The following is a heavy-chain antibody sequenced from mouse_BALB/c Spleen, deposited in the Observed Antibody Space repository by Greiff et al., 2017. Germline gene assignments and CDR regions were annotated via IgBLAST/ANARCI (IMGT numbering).Heavy chain of an antibody. Sequence: VQLQQSGAELVRSGASVKLSCTASGFNIKDYYMHWVKQRPEQGLEWIGWIDPENGDTEYAPKFQGKATMTADTSSNTAYLQLSSLTSEDTAVYYCNAGGVTYWYFDVWGTGTTVTVSS. J-gene: IGHJ1*03. CDR1: GFNIKDYY. V-gene: IGHV14-4*02. D-gene: IGHD2-13*01. CDR3: NAGGVTYWYFDV. CDR2: IDPENGDT.